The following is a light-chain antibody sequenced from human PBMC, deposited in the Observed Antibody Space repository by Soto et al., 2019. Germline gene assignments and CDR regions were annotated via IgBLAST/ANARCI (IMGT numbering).Light chain of an antibody. CDR3: CSYAGSFTGV. J-gene: IGLJ3*02. Sequence: QSALTQPRSVSGSPGQSLTISCTGTSSDVGGYNYVSWYQQQPGKAPKLMIYDVSKRPSGVPDRFSGSKSGNTASLTISGLQADDEADYYCCSYAGSFTGVFGGGTKLTVL. CDR2: DVS. V-gene: IGLV2-11*01. CDR1: SSDVGGYNY.